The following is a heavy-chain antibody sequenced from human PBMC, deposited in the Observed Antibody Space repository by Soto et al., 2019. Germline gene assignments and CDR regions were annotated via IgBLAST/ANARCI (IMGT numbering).Heavy chain of an antibody. CDR2: INHSGST. CDR1: GGSFSGYY. Sequence: QVQLQLLGTGLLKPSETLSLTCAVYGGSFSGYYWSWIRQPPGKGLEWIGEINHSGSTNYNPSLKSRVTISVDTSKNQFSLKLSSVTAADTAVYYCARGIYGPYYYGMDVWGQGTTVTVSS. J-gene: IGHJ6*02. CDR3: ARGIYGPYYYGMDV. D-gene: IGHD3-10*01. V-gene: IGHV4-34*01.